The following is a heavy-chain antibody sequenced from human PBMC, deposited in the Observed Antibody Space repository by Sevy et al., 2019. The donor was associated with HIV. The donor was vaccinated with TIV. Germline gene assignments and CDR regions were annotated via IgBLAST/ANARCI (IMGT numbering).Heavy chain of an antibody. CDR2: ISSSGGST. CDR3: ATLGWGLYGSGYFQN. D-gene: IGHD3-10*01. CDR1: GFTFSAYA. Sequence: GGSLRLSCAASGFTFSAYAMSWVRQAPGKGLEWVSCISSSGGSTYYADSVKGRLSISRDTSKNTLYLQMNSRRAGDKALCYCATLGWGLYGSGYFQNWGQGTQVTVSS. V-gene: IGHV3-23*01. J-gene: IGHJ1*01.